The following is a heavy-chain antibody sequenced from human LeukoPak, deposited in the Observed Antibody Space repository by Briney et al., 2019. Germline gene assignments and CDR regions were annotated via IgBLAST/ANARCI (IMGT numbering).Heavy chain of an antibody. J-gene: IGHJ6*03. D-gene: IGHD3-16*01. CDR2: IIDSGEST. V-gene: IGHV3-23*01. CDR1: GFTFSSYA. Sequence: GGSLRLSCAASGFTFSSYAMSWVRQAPGKGLEWVSGIIDSGESTYYANFAKGRFTITRDNSNNTLYLQMNSLRAEDTAVYYCAKLGGQELHNYYVAVCGKGTTVAVSS. CDR3: AKLGGQELHNYYVAV.